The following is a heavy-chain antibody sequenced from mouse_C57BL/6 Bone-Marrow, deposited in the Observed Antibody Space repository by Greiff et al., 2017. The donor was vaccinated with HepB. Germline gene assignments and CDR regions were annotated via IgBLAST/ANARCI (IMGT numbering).Heavy chain of an antibody. CDR3: ARQIWVDY. J-gene: IGHJ2*01. V-gene: IGHV5-9*01. Sequence: EVHLVESGGGLVKPGGSLKLSCAASGFTFSSYTMSWVRQTPEKRLEWVATISGGGGNTYYPDSVKGRFTISRDNAKNTLYLQMSSLRSEDTALYYCARQIWVDYWGQGTTLTVSS. CDR1: GFTFSSYT. CDR2: ISGGGGNT. D-gene: IGHD4-1*01.